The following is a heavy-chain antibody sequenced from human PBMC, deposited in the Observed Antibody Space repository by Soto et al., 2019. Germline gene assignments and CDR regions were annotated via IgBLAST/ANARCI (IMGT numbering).Heavy chain of an antibody. CDR1: GLTFSSYS. D-gene: IGHD3-22*01. V-gene: IGHV3-21*01. CDR3: ATDIGYSSGYYSQFEY. J-gene: IGHJ4*02. Sequence: GGSLTLSCAPSGLTFSSYSLNYYRQASGKGLEWVSSISSSSTYIYYANSVKGRFTISRDHGKNSLYLQMNSLRAEDTAVYYCATDIGYSSGYYSQFEYWGQGTRVTVSS. CDR2: ISSSSTYI.